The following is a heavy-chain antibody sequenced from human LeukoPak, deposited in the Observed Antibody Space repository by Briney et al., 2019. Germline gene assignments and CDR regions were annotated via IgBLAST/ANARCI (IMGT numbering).Heavy chain of an antibody. CDR2: INPSGGST. CDR3: ARDGSDSSGYYYSGYYYYMDV. J-gene: IGHJ6*03. D-gene: IGHD3-22*01. V-gene: IGHV1-46*01. Sequence: ASVKVSCKASGYTFTSYYMHWVRQAPGQGLEWMGLINPSGGSTSYAQKFQGRVTMTRDTSTSTVYMELSSLRSEDTAVYYCARDGSDSSGYYYSGYYYYMDVWGKGTTVTISS. CDR1: GYTFTSYY.